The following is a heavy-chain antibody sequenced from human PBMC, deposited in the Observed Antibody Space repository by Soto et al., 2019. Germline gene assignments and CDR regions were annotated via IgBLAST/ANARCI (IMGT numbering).Heavy chain of an antibody. CDR3: ARGVGDLSHGDVFDI. J-gene: IGHJ3*02. V-gene: IGHV3-7*01. CDR1: GFTFSTYW. Sequence: GGSLRLSCAASGFTFSTYWMSWVRQVPGKGLEWVANIKHDGSDKHYVDSVKGRFTISRGNAKNSLYLQMSSLRAEDTAVYYCARGVGDLSHGDVFDIWAQGTMVPVSS. CDR2: IKHDGSDK. D-gene: IGHD2-21*02.